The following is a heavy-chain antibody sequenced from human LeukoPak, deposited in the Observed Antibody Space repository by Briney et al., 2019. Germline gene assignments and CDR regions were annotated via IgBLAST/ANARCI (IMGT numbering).Heavy chain of an antibody. CDR3: AKDRDYYGSGSYSYYFDY. J-gene: IGHJ4*02. V-gene: IGHV3-23*01. CDR1: GXXFSGYV. CDR2: ISASGGNT. Sequence: PGGSLRLXXAXSGXXFSGYVMTWVRQAPGKGLEWVSAISASGGNTYYADSVKGRFTISRDNSKNTLSLQMNSLRAEDTAVYYCAKDRDYYGSGSYSYYFDYWGQGTLVTVSS. D-gene: IGHD3-10*01.